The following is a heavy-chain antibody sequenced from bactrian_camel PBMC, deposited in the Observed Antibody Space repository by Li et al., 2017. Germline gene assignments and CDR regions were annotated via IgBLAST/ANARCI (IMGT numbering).Heavy chain of an antibody. Sequence: HVQLVESGGGSVQAGGSLRLSCTVSGYTYKGYCLGWFRQIPDREREGVAAVDTDGRTTYEDSAQGRFTISQDNAKNNLYLQMNSLEPEDTAMYYCAASPRNNYGGRSYEYDFRGQGTQVTVS. J-gene: IGHJ4*01. CDR1: GYTYKGYC. V-gene: IGHV3S9*01. CDR2: VDTDGRT. CDR3: AASPRNNYGGRSYEYDF. D-gene: IGHD5*01.